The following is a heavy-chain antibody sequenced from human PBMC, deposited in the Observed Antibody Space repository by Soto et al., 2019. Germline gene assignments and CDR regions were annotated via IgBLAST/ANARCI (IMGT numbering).Heavy chain of an antibody. CDR3: ARAYGQQKYYYYYYGMDV. V-gene: IGHV6-1*01. Sequence: SQTLSLTCAISGDSVSSNSAAWNWIRQSPSRGLEWLGRTYYRSKWYNDYAVSVKSRITINPDTSKNQFSLQLNSVTTEDTAVYYCARAYGQQKYYYYYYGMDVWGQGIKGTVSS. CDR1: GDSVSSNSAA. CDR2: TYYRSKWYN. D-gene: IGHD6-13*01. J-gene: IGHJ6*02.